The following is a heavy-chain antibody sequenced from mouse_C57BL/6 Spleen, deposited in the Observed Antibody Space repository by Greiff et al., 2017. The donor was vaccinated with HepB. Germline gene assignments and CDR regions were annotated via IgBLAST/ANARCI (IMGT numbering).Heavy chain of an antibody. Sequence: QVQLQQSGAELVKPGASVKMSCKASGYTFTSYWITWVKQRPGQGLEWIGDIYPGSGSTTYNEKFKSKATLTVDTSSSTAYMQLSSLTSEDSAVYYCARCEDFYLDYWGQGTTLTVSS. V-gene: IGHV1-55*01. J-gene: IGHJ2*01. CDR3: ARCEDFYLDY. CDR2: IYPGSGST. CDR1: GYTFTSYW.